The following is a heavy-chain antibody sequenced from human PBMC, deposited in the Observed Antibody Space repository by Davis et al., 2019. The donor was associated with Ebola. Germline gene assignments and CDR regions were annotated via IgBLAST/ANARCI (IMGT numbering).Heavy chain of an antibody. V-gene: IGHV1-3*01. CDR3: VRKDYYGAGIYYFDY. Sequence: ASVKVSCKASGYIFNRYPVHWVRQAPGQGLEWMGFINAANGDTGYSQKFRDRVTITRDTSASIVYMEMSSLRSEDTAVYYCVRKDYYGAGIYYFDYWGQGTLVTVSS. CDR1: GYIFNRYP. CDR2: INAANGDT. J-gene: IGHJ4*02. D-gene: IGHD3-10*01.